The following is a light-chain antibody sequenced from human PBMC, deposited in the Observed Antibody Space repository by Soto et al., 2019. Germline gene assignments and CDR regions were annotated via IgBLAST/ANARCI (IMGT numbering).Light chain of an antibody. V-gene: IGLV2-14*01. J-gene: IGLJ1*01. Sequence: QSVLTQPASVSGSPGQSITISCTGTSSDVGGYNYVSWYQQHPGKAPKCMIYDVSNRPSGVSTRFSGSKSGNPASLTISGLQAEDEDDYYCNSYTTSNTRQIVFGTGTKATVL. CDR2: DVS. CDR1: SSDVGGYNY. CDR3: NSYTTSNTRQIV.